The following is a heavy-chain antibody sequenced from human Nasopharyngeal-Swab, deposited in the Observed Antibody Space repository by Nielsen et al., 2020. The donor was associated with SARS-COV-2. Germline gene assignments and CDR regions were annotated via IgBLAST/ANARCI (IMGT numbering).Heavy chain of an antibody. CDR3: TSQTYYYDSSETLYYYYMDV. Sequence: GESLKISCAASGFIVSNNYMNWVRQAPGKGLEWVGFIRSKTYGETTDYAASVKGRFTISRDDSKSIAYLQMNSLRTEDTAVYYCTSQTYYYDSSETLYYYYMDVWGKGTTVTVSS. CDR2: IRSKTYGETT. CDR1: GFIVSNNY. V-gene: IGHV3-49*04. D-gene: IGHD3-22*01. J-gene: IGHJ6*03.